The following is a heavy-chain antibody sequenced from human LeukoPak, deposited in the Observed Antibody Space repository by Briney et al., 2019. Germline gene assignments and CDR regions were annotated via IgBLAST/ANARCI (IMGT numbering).Heavy chain of an antibody. CDR1: GGSISSSSYY. D-gene: IGHD6-19*01. V-gene: IGHV4-39*07. J-gene: IGHJ6*02. Sequence: SETLSLTCTVSGGSISSSSYYWGWIRQPPGKGLEWIGSIYYSGSTYYNPSLKSRVTISVDTSKNQFSLKLSSVTAADAAVYYCARENSSGSLVDYYYGMDVWGQGTTVTVSS. CDR2: IYYSGST. CDR3: ARENSSGSLVDYYYGMDV.